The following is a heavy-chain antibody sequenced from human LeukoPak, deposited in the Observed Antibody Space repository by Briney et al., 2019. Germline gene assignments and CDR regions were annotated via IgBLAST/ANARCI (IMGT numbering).Heavy chain of an antibody. CDR3: ARRGMVRGALDY. CDR2: INHSGST. J-gene: IGHJ4*02. V-gene: IGHV4-34*01. Sequence: PSETLSLTCAVYGGSFSGYYWSWIRQPPGKGLEWIGEINHSGSTNYNPSLKSRVTISVDTSKNQFSLKLSSVTAADTAVYYCARRGMVRGALDYWGQGTLVTVSS. CDR1: GGSFSGYY. D-gene: IGHD3-10*01.